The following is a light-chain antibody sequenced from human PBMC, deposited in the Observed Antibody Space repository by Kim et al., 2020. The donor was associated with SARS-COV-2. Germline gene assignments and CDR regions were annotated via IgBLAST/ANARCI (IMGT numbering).Light chain of an antibody. CDR1: SSNIGSNT. J-gene: IGLJ3*02. CDR2: NNN. CDR3: AAWDDSLNGPV. Sequence: ELTQPPSASGPPGQRVTISCSGSSSNIGSNTVNWYQQLPGTAPKLLIYNNNQRPSGVPDRFSGSKSGTSASLAISGLQSEDETDYYCAAWDDSLNGPVFGGGTQLTVL. V-gene: IGLV1-44*01.